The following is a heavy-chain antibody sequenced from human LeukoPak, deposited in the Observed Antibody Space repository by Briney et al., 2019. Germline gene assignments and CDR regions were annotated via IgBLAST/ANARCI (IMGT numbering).Heavy chain of an antibody. V-gene: IGHV3-73*01. D-gene: IGHD3-22*01. CDR1: GFTFSGST. CDR3: TRTYYYDSSGYDTDFDY. J-gene: IGHJ4*02. CDR2: IRSKADSYAT. Sequence: GGSLRLSCAASGFTFSGSTMHWVRQASGKGLEWVGRIRSKADSYATAYAASVKGRFTISREDSKSTAYLQMNSLKTEDTAVHYCTRTYYYDSSGYDTDFDYWGQGTLVTVSS.